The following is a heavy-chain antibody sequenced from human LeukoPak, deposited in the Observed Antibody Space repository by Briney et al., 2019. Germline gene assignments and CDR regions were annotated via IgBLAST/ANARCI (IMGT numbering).Heavy chain of an antibody. CDR2: IYSGGTT. Sequence: GGSLRLSCAASGFTVSSNYMSWVRQAPGKGLEWVSVIYSGGTTYYAGSVKGRFTISRDNSKNTLYLQMNSLRAEDTAVYYCARDIDYDFWRGQPWGQGTLIIVS. J-gene: IGHJ5*02. CDR3: ARDIDYDFWRGQP. D-gene: IGHD3-3*01. V-gene: IGHV3-53*01. CDR1: GFTVSSNY.